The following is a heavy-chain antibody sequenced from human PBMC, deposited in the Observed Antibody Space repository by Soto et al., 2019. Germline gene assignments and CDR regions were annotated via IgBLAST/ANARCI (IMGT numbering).Heavy chain of an antibody. D-gene: IGHD3-10*01. CDR3: ARVPMVRGVIAYYYYGMDV. J-gene: IGHJ6*02. CDR2: IKQDGSEK. CDR1: GFTFSSYW. Sequence: GGSLRLSCAASGFTFSSYWMSWVRQAPGKGLEWVANIKQDGSEKYYVDSVKGRFTISRDNAKNPLYLQMNSLRAEDTAVYYCARVPMVRGVIAYYYYGMDVWGQGTTVTVSS. V-gene: IGHV3-7*01.